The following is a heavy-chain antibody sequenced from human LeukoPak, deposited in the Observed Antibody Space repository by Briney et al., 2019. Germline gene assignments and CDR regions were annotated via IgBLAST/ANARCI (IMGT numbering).Heavy chain of an antibody. J-gene: IGHJ4*02. V-gene: IGHV1-46*01. CDR3: ATILGATRYYFDY. CDR1: GYTFTSYY. CDR2: INPSGGST. Sequence: GASVKVSCKASGYTFTSYYMHWVRQAPGQGLEWMGIINPSGGSTSYAQKFQGRVTMTEDTSTDTAYMELSSLRSEDTAVYYCATILGATRYYFDYWGQGTLVTVSS. D-gene: IGHD1-26*01.